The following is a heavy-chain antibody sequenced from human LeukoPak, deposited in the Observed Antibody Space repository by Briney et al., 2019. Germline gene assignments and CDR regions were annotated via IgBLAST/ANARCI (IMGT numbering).Heavy chain of an antibody. CDR1: GGSTSSSSYY. CDR2: IYYSGST. V-gene: IGHV4-39*07. CDR3: ARVDTAMVAFSYYFDY. J-gene: IGHJ4*02. D-gene: IGHD5-18*01. Sequence: SETLSLTCTVSGGSTSSSSYYWGWIRQPPGKGLEWIGSIYYSGSTYYNPSLKSRVTISVDTSKNQFSLKLSSVTAADTAVYYCARVDTAMVAFSYYFDYWGQGTLVTVSS.